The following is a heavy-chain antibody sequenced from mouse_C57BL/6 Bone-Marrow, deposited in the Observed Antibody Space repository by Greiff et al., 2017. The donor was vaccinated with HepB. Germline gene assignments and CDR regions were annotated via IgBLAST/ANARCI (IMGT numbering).Heavy chain of an antibody. D-gene: IGHD1-1*01. CDR2: IYPRSGNT. CDR3: GRRRATTVVADY. V-gene: IGHV1-81*01. Sequence: VQLQQSAAELARPGASVKLSCKASGYTFTSYGISWVKQRTGQGLEWIGEIYPRSGNTYYNEKFKGKATLTADKSSSTAYMELRSLTSEDSAVYFCGRRRATTVVADYWGQGTTLTVSS. J-gene: IGHJ2*01. CDR1: GYTFTSYG.